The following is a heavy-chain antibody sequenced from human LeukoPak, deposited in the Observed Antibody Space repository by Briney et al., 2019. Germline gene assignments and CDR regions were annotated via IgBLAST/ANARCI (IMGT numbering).Heavy chain of an antibody. CDR1: GGSISSGGYY. D-gene: IGHD3-3*02. CDR3: ARGGGSFLEWLPYYYYGMDV. Sequence: PSETLSPTCTVSGGSISSGGYYWSWIRQHPGKGLEWIGYIYYSGSTYYNPSLKSRVTISVDTSKDQFSLKLSSVTAADTAVYYCARGGGSFLEWLPYYYYGMDVWGQGTTVTVSS. J-gene: IGHJ6*02. V-gene: IGHV4-31*03. CDR2: IYYSGST.